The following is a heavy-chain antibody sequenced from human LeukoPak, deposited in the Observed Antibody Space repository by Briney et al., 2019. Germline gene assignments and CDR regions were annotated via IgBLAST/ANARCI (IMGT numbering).Heavy chain of an antibody. CDR3: AKDLKTYGSGSYYFDY. D-gene: IGHD3-10*01. Sequence: GGSLRLSCAASGFTFDDYGMSWVRQAPGKGLEWVSGINWNGGSTGYADSVKGRFTISRDNSKNTLYLQMNSLRAEDTAVYYCAKDLKTYGSGSYYFDYWGQGTLVTVSS. V-gene: IGHV3-20*04. CDR1: GFTFDDYG. CDR2: INWNGGST. J-gene: IGHJ4*02.